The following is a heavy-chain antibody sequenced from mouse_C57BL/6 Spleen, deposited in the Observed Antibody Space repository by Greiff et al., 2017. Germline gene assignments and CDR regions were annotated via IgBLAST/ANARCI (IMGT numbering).Heavy chain of an antibody. CDR3: VRHGITTVPYAMDY. D-gene: IGHD1-1*01. V-gene: IGHV10-1*01. CDR2: IRSKSNNYAT. CDR1: GFSFNTYA. Sequence: EVQRVESGGGLVQPKGSLKLSCAASGFSFNTYAMNWVRQAPGKGLEWVARIRSKSNNYATYYADSVKDRFTISRDDSESMLYLQMNNLKTEDTAMYYCVRHGITTVPYAMDYWGQGTSVTVSS. J-gene: IGHJ4*01.